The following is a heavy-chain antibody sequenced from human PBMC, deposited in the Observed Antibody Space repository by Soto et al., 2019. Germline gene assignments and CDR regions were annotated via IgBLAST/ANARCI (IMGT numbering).Heavy chain of an antibody. V-gene: IGHV3-11*01. Sequence: PGGSLRLSCAASGFPLSDYYMSWIRQAPGKGLEWVSHITNSGSTKYYADSVKGRFTISRDNAKNSLFLQMNSLRAEDTAVYYCARTLAARFDYWGQGTPVTVSS. J-gene: IGHJ4*02. CDR3: ARTLAARFDY. CDR2: ITNSGSTK. D-gene: IGHD6-6*01. CDR1: GFPLSDYY.